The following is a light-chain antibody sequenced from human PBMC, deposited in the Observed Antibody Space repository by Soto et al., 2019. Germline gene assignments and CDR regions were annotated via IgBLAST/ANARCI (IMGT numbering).Light chain of an antibody. Sequence: ALTQPASVSGSPGQSITISCIGTSSDVGGYNYVSWYQQHPGKAPKLMIYEVTNRPSGVSDRFSGSKSGYTASLTISGLQADDEADYYCSSYTSGSTLVFGTGTKVTAL. J-gene: IGLJ1*01. CDR2: EVT. CDR1: SSDVGGYNY. V-gene: IGLV2-14*01. CDR3: SSYTSGSTLV.